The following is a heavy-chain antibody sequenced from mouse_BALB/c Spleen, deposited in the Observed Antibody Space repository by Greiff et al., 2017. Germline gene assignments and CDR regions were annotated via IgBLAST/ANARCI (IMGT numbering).Heavy chain of an antibody. CDR3: ARHGNYAPSYAMDY. V-gene: IGHV5-12-2*01. CDR1: GFTFSSYT. CDR2: ISNGGGST. J-gene: IGHJ4*01. D-gene: IGHD2-1*01. Sequence: EVMLVEFGGGLVQPGGSLKLSCAASGFTFSSYTMSWVRQTPEKRLEWVAYISNGGGSTYYPDTVKGRFTISRDNAKNTLYLQMSSLKSEDTAMYYCARHGNYAPSYAMDYWGQGTSVTVSS.